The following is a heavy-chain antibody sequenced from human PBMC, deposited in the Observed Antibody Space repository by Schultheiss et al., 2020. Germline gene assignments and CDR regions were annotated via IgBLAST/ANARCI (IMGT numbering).Heavy chain of an antibody. CDR2: INHSGST. V-gene: IGHV4-34*01. D-gene: IGHD6-13*01. CDR3: ARVGGSIAAAGYNWFAP. Sequence: SETLSLTCAVYGGSVSGYYWSWIRQPPGKGLEWIGEINHSGSTNYNPSLKSRVTISVDTSKNQFSLKLSSVTAADTAVYYCARVGGSIAAAGYNWFAPWGQGTRITVPS. J-gene: IGHJ5*02. CDR1: GGSVSGYY.